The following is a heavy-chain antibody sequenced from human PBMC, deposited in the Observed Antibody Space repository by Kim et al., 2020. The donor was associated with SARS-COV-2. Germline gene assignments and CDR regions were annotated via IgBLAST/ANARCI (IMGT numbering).Heavy chain of an antibody. J-gene: IGHJ4*02. CDR1: GFKFSNYA. Sequence: GGSLRLSCTTSGFKFSNYAMSWFRQASGKGLEWVSALGGAGGASYYADSVKGRFTISRDSSTNTMYLQINTLRVEDTAVYYCAKVGSGAYVGRDYFDYWGQGTLVTVTP. CDR2: LGGAGGAS. V-gene: IGHV3-23*01. D-gene: IGHD4-17*01. CDR3: AKVGSGAYVGRDYFDY.